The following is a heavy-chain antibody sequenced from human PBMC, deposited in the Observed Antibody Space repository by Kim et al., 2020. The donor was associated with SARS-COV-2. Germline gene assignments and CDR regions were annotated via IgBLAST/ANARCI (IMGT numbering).Heavy chain of an antibody. CDR3: ATGGLPDAFDI. CDR2: IYYSGST. CDR1: GGSISSSSYY. V-gene: IGHV4-39*01. J-gene: IGHJ3*02. D-gene: IGHD1-26*01. Sequence: SETLSLTCTVSGGSISSSSYYWGWIRQPPGKGLEWIGSIYYSGSTYYNPSLKSRVTISVDTSKNQFSLKLSSVTAADTAVYYCATGGLPDAFDIWGQGTMVTVTS.